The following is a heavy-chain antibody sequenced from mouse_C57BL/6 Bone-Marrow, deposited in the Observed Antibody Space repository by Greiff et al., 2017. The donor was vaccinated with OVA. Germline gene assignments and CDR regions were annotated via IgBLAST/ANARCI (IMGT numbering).Heavy chain of an antibody. J-gene: IGHJ1*03. Sequence: QVHVKQPGAELVKPGASVKLSCKASGYTFTSYWMQWVKQRPGQGLEWIGEIDPSDSYTNYNQKFKGKATLTVDTSSSTAYMQLSSLTSEDSAVYYCARGGYYDYSYWYFDVWGTGTTVTVSS. D-gene: IGHD2-4*01. CDR1: GYTFTSYW. CDR2: IDPSDSYT. V-gene: IGHV1-50*01. CDR3: ARGGYYDYSYWYFDV.